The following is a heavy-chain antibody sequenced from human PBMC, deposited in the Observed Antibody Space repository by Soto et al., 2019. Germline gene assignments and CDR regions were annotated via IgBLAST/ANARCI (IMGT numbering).Heavy chain of an antibody. Sequence: GSLRLSCAASGSTFSSYSMNWVRQAPGKGLEWVSSISSSSSYIYYADSVKGRFTISRDNAKNSLYLQMNSLRAEDTAVYYCAREGYCSGGSCYGIDYWGQGTLVTVSS. D-gene: IGHD2-15*01. CDR1: GSTFSSYS. CDR3: AREGYCSGGSCYGIDY. CDR2: ISSSSSYI. J-gene: IGHJ4*02. V-gene: IGHV3-21*01.